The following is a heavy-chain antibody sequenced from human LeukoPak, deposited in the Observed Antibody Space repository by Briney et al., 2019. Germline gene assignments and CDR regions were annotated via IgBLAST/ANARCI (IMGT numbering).Heavy chain of an antibody. V-gene: IGHV4-39*01. CDR2: IYYSGST. D-gene: IGHD4-17*01. CDR3: ARHWGGRYGESYYYMDV. J-gene: IGHJ6*03. CDR1: GGSISSSSYY. Sequence: PSETLSLTCTVSGGSISSSSYYWGWIRPPPGQGLEWLGRIYYSGSTYYNPSLKRRVSISVDTSKNQFSLKLSSVTAADTAVYYWARHWGGRYGESYYYMDVWGKGTTVTVSS.